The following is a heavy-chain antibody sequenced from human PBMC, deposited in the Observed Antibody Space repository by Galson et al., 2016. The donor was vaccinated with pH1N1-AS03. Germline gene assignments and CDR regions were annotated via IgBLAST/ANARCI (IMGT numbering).Heavy chain of an antibody. Sequence: SLRLSCAASAFPLRNYALRWVRQAPGKGLEWVSTLGSGGDTHYADSVKGRFTISRDKSKNTMYLQMNSLGAEDTAIYYCTQGEGGGPDDDWGQGTLVTVSS. D-gene: IGHD3-16*01. V-gene: IGHV3-23*01. CDR3: TQGEGGGPDDD. J-gene: IGHJ4*02. CDR2: LGSGGDT. CDR1: AFPLRNYA.